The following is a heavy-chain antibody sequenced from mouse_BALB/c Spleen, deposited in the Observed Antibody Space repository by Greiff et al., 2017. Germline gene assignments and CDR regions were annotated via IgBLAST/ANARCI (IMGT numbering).Heavy chain of an antibody. Sequence: EVMLVESGGGLVKPGGSLKLSCAASGFTFSDYYMYWVRQTPEKRLEWVATISDGGSYTYYPDSVKGRFTISRDNAKNNLYLQMSSLKSEDTAMYYCARGYYGGGFAYWGQGTLVTVSA. V-gene: IGHV5-4*02. CDR1: GFTFSDYY. CDR3: ARGYYGGGFAY. CDR2: ISDGGSYT. J-gene: IGHJ3*01. D-gene: IGHD1-1*02.